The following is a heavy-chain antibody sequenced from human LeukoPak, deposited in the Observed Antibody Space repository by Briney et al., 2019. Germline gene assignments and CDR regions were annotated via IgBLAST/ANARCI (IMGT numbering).Heavy chain of an antibody. CDR1: GGSFSGYY. Sequence: SETLSLTCAVYGGSFSGYYWSWIRQPPGKGLEWIGEINHSGSTNYNPSLKSRVAISVDTSKNQFSLKLSSVTAADTAVYYCARDKMRFLEWPHYYYYGMDVWGQGTTVTVSS. J-gene: IGHJ6*02. D-gene: IGHD3-3*01. CDR3: ARDKMRFLEWPHYYYYGMDV. V-gene: IGHV4-34*01. CDR2: INHSGST.